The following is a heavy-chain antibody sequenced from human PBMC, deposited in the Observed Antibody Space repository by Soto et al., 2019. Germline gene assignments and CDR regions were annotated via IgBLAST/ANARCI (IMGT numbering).Heavy chain of an antibody. V-gene: IGHV3-7*05. CDR3: ARDVWSGGSCYIDY. J-gene: IGHJ4*02. CDR2: IKQDRSEK. D-gene: IGHD2-15*01. CDR1: GFTFSSDW. Sequence: GESLILSCAASGFTFSSDWMSWVRQAPGKGLEWVANIKQDRSEKYYVDSAKGRFTISRDNAKNSLYLQMNSLRAEDTAVYYCARDVWSGGSCYIDYWGQGT.